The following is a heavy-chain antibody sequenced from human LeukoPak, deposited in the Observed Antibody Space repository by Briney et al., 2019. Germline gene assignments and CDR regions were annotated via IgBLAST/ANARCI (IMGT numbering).Heavy chain of an antibody. CDR2: INAGNGNT. J-gene: IGHJ4*02. CDR3: AREKNGPTLYYYDSSGYLFDY. V-gene: IGHV1-3*01. D-gene: IGHD3-22*01. CDR1: GYTFTSYA. Sequence: GASVKVSCKASGYTFTSYAMHWVRQAPGQRLEWMGWINAGNGNTKYSQKFQGRVAITRDTSASTAYMELSSLRSEDTAVYYCAREKNGPTLYYYDSSGYLFDYWGQGTLVTVSS.